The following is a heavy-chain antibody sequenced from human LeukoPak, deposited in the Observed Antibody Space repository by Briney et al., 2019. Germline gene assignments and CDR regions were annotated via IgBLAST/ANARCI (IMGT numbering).Heavy chain of an antibody. Sequence: GGSLRLSCAASGFSFHYYWMHWVRQAPGKGLEWVSRIDTDGKNSEHAVSVKGRFIISRDNAKRSLYLQMHGLRADDTAVYYCARKRSRHFFDYWGQGALVTVSS. V-gene: IGHV3-74*01. D-gene: IGHD2-2*01. CDR2: IDTDGKNS. CDR1: GFSFHYYW. J-gene: IGHJ4*02. CDR3: ARKRSRHFFDY.